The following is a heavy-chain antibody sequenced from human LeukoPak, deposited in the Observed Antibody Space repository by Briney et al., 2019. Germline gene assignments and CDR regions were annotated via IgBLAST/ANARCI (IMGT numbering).Heavy chain of an antibody. CDR2: INHSGST. Sequence: SETLSLTCAVYGGSFSGYYWSWIRQPPGKGLEWIGEINHSGSTNYNPSLKSRVTISVDTSKNQFSLKMSSVTAADTAVYYCARRGVRGAVRGRTFDNYWGQGILVTVSS. V-gene: IGHV4-34*01. D-gene: IGHD3-10*02. J-gene: IGHJ4*02. CDR3: ARRGVRGAVRGRTFDNY. CDR1: GGSFSGYY.